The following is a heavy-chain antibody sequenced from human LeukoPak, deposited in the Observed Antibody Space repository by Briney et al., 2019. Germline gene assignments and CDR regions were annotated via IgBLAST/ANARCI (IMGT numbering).Heavy chain of an antibody. Sequence: GGSLRLSCAASGFTFSTYAMSWVRQAPGKGPEWVAAIRGSGDNTYYADSVKGRFTISRDNSKNTLYLQMNSLRVEDTAVYYCARISLAFGMDVWGQGTTVIVSS. D-gene: IGHD3-16*01. V-gene: IGHV3-23*01. CDR3: ARISLAFGMDV. CDR2: IRGSGDNT. J-gene: IGHJ6*02. CDR1: GFTFSTYA.